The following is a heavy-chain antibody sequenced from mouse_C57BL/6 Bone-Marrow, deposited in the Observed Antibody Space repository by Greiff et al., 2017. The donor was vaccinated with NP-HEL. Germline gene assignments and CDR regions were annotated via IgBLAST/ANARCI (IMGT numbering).Heavy chain of an antibody. V-gene: IGHV1-81*01. CDR3: ASLYYGSSRY. D-gene: IGHD1-1*01. CDR2: IYPRSGNT. Sequence: QVHVKQSGAELARPGASVKLSCKASGYTFTSYGISWVKQRTGQGLEWIGEIYPRSGNTYYNEKFKGKATLTADKSSSTAYMELRSLTSEDSAVDCCASLYYGSSRYWGQGTTLTVSS. CDR1: GYTFTSYG. J-gene: IGHJ2*01.